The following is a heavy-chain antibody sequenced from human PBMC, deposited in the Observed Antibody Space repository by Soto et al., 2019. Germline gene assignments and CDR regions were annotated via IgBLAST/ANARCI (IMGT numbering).Heavy chain of an antibody. Sequence: GASLRLSCTTSGFTFSTSSLNWVRQAPGKWLEWVSGISGSGGTTYYADSVKGRFTISRDNYKNTVFLQMNSPRAEDTAVYYCAKDLGYCSSTGCYDFYAMDVWGQGT. D-gene: IGHD2-2*01. V-gene: IGHV3-23*01. J-gene: IGHJ6*02. CDR1: GFTFSTSS. CDR3: AKDLGYCSSTGCYDFYAMDV. CDR2: ISGSGGTT.